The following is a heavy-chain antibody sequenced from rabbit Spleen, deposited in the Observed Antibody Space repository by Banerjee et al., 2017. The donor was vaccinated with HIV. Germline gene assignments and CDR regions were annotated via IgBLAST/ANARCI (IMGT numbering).Heavy chain of an antibody. Sequence: QSLEESGGGLVQPEGSLTLTCTASGFSFSSSYYMCWVRQAPGKGLEWIGCMDTGSGGVTYYASWAKGRFTISKTSSTTVTLQMTSLTAADTANYFCASGYSDIYFNLWGPGTLVTVS. CDR1: GFSFSSSYY. D-gene: IGHD1-1*01. CDR3: ASGYSDIYFNL. CDR2: MDTGSGGVT. J-gene: IGHJ4*01. V-gene: IGHV1S40*01.